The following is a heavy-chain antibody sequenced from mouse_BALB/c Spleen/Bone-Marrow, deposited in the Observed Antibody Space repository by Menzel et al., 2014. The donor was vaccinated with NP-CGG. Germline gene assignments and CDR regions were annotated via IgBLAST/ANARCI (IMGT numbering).Heavy chain of an antibody. V-gene: IGHV1-67*01. D-gene: IGHD1-1*01. Sequence: VKLMESGPELVRPGVSAKLSCKGSGYTFTAYAMHWVKQSHAKSLEWIGLISTYSGNTHYNQNFKGKATMTVDKSSSTAYMELARLTSEDSAIYYCARNFYGSSYFDYWGQGTTLTVSS. CDR3: ARNFYGSSYFDY. CDR2: ISTYSGNT. CDR1: GYTFTAYA. J-gene: IGHJ2*01.